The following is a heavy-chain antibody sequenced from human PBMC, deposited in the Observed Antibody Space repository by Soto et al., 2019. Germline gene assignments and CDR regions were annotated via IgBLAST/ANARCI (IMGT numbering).Heavy chain of an antibody. J-gene: IGHJ3*02. CDR2: ISTFNGKT. CDR1: RYTFTSHG. D-gene: IGHD1-26*01. CDR3: ARLLTEGATFREDAFDI. V-gene: IGHV1-18*01. Sequence: LVQSGGEVKKPGASVKVSCRSSRYTFTSHGISWVRQAPGQGLEWMGWISTFNGKTDYAQKFQDRVTMTADTRTNTVYMEVRSLRSDDTAVYYCARLLTEGATFREDAFDIWGPGTKVTVSS.